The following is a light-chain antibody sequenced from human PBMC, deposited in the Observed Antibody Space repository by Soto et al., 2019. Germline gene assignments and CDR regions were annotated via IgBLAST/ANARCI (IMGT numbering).Light chain of an antibody. J-gene: IGKJ1*01. CDR2: GAS. CDR3: QQYNNWRT. Sequence: EIVMTQSPATLSVSPGERATLSCRASQSVSSNLAWYQQKPGQAPRLLIYGASTRATGIPARFSGSGSGTEFTLTISRLQSEDFAVYYCQQYNNWRTFGQGTKVVIK. V-gene: IGKV3-15*01. CDR1: QSVSSN.